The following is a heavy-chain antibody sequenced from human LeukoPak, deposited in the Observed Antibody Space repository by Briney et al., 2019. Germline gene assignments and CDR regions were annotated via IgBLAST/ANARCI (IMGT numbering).Heavy chain of an antibody. CDR2: INIHNGYT. CDR1: GYTFSSYG. J-gene: IGHJ4*02. CDR3: AREAPQSNWRGDYFDY. V-gene: IGHV1-18*04. D-gene: IGHD1-1*01. Sequence: ASVKVSCNAAGYTFSSYGISLVRHPPGQGLEWKGWINIHNGYTIYGQKIQGRVTMTADKSTNTAYMHMRSLRSDDTAVYYCAREAPQSNWRGDYFDYWGQGTQVTVSS.